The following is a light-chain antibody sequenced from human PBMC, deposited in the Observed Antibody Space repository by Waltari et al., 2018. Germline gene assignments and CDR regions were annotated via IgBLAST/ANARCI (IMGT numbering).Light chain of an antibody. CDR1: QSVLYSSNNKNY. V-gene: IGKV4-1*01. CDR2: WAS. Sequence: DIVMTQSPDSLAVSLGERATINCKSSQSVLYSSNNKNYLSWYQQKPGQPPKRPIYWASTRESGVPDRFSGSGSGTDFTLTISSLQAEDVAVYYCQQYYSTPYTFGQGTKLEIK. J-gene: IGKJ2*01. CDR3: QQYYSTPYT.